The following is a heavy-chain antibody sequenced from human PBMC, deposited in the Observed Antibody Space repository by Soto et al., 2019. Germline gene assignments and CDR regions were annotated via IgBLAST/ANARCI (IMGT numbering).Heavy chain of an antibody. CDR3: AMIEYSSGSDY. V-gene: IGHV1-69*01. CDR2: IMPIFGTT. J-gene: IGHJ4*02. Sequence: QVQLVQSGAEVKKPGSSVKVSCKASGGTFSSFPIAWVRQAPGQGLEWVGGIMPIFGTTKYAQNFRDRVTIYADESTSTAYMELSSLRFEDTAVYYCAMIEYSSGSDYWGQGTLVNVFS. CDR1: GGTFSSFP. D-gene: IGHD6-19*01.